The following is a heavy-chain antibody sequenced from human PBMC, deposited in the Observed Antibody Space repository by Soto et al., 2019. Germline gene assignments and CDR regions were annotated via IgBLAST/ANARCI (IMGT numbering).Heavy chain of an antibody. CDR1: GGTFSSYA. D-gene: IGHD3-22*01. CDR2: IIPIFGTA. V-gene: IGHV1-69*13. Sequence: SVKVSCKASGGTFSSYAISWVRQAPGQGLEWMGGIIPIFGTANYAQKFQGRVTITADESTSTAYMELSSLRSEDTAVYYCAAEPITMIVVAPPVDIWGQGTMVTVSS. J-gene: IGHJ3*02. CDR3: AAEPITMIVVAPPVDI.